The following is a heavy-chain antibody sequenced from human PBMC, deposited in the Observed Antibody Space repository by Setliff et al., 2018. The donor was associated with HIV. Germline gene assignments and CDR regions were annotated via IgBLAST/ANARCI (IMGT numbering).Heavy chain of an antibody. CDR2: INPSGGST. V-gene: IGHV1-46*01. J-gene: IGHJ3*02. CDR3: ARRDEEWLAPDAFDI. D-gene: IGHD6-19*01. Sequence: ASVKVSCKASGYTFTSYYMHWVRQAPGQGLEWMGIINPSGGSTSYAQKFQGRVTITTDESTSTAYMELSGLRSEDTAVYYCARRDEEWLAPDAFDIWGQGTMVTVSS. CDR1: GYTFTSYY.